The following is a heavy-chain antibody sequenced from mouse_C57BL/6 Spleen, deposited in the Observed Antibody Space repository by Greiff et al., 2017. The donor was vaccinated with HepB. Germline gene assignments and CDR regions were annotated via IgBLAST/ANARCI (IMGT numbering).Heavy chain of an antibody. CDR1: GYTFTDYY. J-gene: IGHJ4*01. CDR2: INPYNGGT. V-gene: IGHV1-19*01. Sequence: EVKLQESGPVLVKPGASVKMSCKASGYTFTDYYMNWVKQSHGKSLEWIGVINPYNGGTSYNQKFKGKATLTVDKSSSTAYMELNSLTSEDSAVYYCARWSNYYAMDYWGQGTSVTVSS. D-gene: IGHD5-1*01. CDR3: ARWSNYYAMDY.